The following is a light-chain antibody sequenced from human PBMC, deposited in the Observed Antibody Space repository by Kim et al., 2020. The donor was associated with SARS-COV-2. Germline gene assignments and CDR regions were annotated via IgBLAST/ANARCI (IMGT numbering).Light chain of an antibody. CDR1: SSNIGAGYD. CDR2: GNN. CDR3: QSYDNSLSGLVV. J-gene: IGLJ2*01. Sequence: QPVLTQPPSVSGAPGQRVIISCTGSSSNIGAGYDVHWYQQLPGTAPKLLIYGNNNRPSGVPDRFSGSKSGTSASLAITGLRAEDEADYFCQSYDNSLSGLVVFGGGTQLTVL. V-gene: IGLV1-40*01.